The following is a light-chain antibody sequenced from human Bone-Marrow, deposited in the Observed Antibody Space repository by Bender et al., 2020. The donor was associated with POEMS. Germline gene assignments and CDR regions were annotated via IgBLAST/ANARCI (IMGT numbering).Light chain of an antibody. J-gene: IGLJ1*01. CDR2: INN. CDR1: SSNIGTNP. CDR3: SSYTSSFTWV. V-gene: IGLV1-44*01. Sequence: QSVLTQPPSASGTPGQRVTISCSGSSSNIGTNPVNWYQQLPGTAPKLLIYINNQRPSGVPDRFSGSKSGTSASLAISGLQAEDEADYYCSSYTSSFTWVFGTGTKVTVL.